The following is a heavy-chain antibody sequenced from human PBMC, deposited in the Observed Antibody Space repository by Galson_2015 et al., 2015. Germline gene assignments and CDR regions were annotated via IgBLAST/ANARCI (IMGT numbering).Heavy chain of an antibody. D-gene: IGHD3-22*01. V-gene: IGHV3-7*03. Sequence: SLRLSCAASGFTFSSYWMSWVRQAPGKGLEWVANIKQDGSEKYYVDSVKGRFTISRDNAKNSLYLQMNSLRAEDTAVYYCARAGGTYYYDSSGYYYRAFDIWGQGTMVTVSS. J-gene: IGHJ3*02. CDR2: IKQDGSEK. CDR3: ARAGGTYYYDSSGYYYRAFDI. CDR1: GFTFSSYW.